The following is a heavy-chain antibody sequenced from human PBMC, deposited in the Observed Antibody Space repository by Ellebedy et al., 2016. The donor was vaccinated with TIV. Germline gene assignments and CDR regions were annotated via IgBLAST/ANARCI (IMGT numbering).Heavy chain of an antibody. J-gene: IGHJ2*01. CDR1: GGSFSGYY. CDR2: IYYSGST. V-gene: IGHV4-59*08. D-gene: IGHD3-16*02. Sequence: SETLSLTCAVYGGSFSGYYWSWIRQPPGKGLEWIGYIYYSGSTNYNPSLKSRVTISVDTSKNQFSLKLSSVTAADTAVYYCARHLLHPNLRLGELSLNWYFDLWGRGTLVTVSS. CDR3: ARHLLHPNLRLGELSLNWYFDL.